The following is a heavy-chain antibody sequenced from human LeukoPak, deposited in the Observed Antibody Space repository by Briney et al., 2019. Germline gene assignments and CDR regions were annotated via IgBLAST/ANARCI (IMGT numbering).Heavy chain of an antibody. Sequence: ASVKVSCKASGYTFTSYAMNWVRQAPGQGLEWMGWINTNTGNPTYAQGFTGRFVFSLDTSVSTAYLQISSLKAEDTAVYYCARRLIAVAGTAFEPWGQGTLVTVSS. CDR2: INTNTGNP. V-gene: IGHV7-4-1*02. D-gene: IGHD6-19*01. CDR1: GYTFTSYA. J-gene: IGHJ5*02. CDR3: ARRLIAVAGTAFEP.